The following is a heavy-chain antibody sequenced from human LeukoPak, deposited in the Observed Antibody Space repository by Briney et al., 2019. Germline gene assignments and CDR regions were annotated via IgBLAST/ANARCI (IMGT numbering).Heavy chain of an antibody. D-gene: IGHD2-2*02. CDR3: ARVGYCSSTSCYTTQYYYYGMDV. Sequence: GGSLRLSCAASGFTFSSYAMHWVRQAPGKGLEWVAVISYDGSNKYYADSVKDRFTISRDNSKNTLYLQMNSLRAEDTAVYYCARVGYCSSTSCYTTQYYYYGMDVWGQGTTVTVSS. CDR2: ISYDGSNK. V-gene: IGHV3-30-3*01. J-gene: IGHJ6*02. CDR1: GFTFSSYA.